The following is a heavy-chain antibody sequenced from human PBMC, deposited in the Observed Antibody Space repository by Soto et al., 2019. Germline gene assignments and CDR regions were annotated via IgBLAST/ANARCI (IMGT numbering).Heavy chain of an antibody. D-gene: IGHD6-13*01. V-gene: IGHV1-46*01. J-gene: IGHJ4*02. CDR1: GYTFMYYH. CDR3: ARAASALL. Sequence: QVQVVQSGAEVKKPGASVKVSCKASGYTFMYYHMHWVRQAPGRGLEWLGKNNPIGGNTTYAQKFQGRVTMTRDTSTSTVYMELSSLRSEDTAVYCCARAASALLWGPGTQVTVSS. CDR2: NNPIGGNT.